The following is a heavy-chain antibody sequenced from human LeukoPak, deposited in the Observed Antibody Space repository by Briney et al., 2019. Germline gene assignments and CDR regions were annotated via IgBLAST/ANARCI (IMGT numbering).Heavy chain of an antibody. CDR2: ISYDGSHK. CDR3: ARQIAYYYDSSGYYTTDY. CDR1: GFTFSSYG. D-gene: IGHD3-22*01. J-gene: IGHJ4*02. V-gene: IGHV3-30*03. Sequence: GGSLRLSCAASGFTFSSYGMHWVRQAPGKGLEWVAVISYDGSHKYSADSVKGRFTISRDNSKDTLYLQMNSLRAEDTAVYYCARQIAYYYDSSGYYTTDYWGQGTLVTVSS.